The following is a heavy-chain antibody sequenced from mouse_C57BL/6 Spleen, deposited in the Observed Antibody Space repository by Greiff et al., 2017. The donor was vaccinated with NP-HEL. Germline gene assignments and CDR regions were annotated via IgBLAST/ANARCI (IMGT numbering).Heavy chain of an antibody. Sequence: VQLQQSGPELVKPGASVKISCKASGYSFTGYYMNWVKQSPEKSLEWIGEINPSTGGTTYNQKFKAKATLTVDKSSSTAYMQLKSLTSEDSAVYYCALYYYGSSYGFAYWGQGTLVTVSA. V-gene: IGHV1-42*01. D-gene: IGHD1-1*01. J-gene: IGHJ3*01. CDR2: INPSTGGT. CDR3: ALYYYGSSYGFAY. CDR1: GYSFTGYY.